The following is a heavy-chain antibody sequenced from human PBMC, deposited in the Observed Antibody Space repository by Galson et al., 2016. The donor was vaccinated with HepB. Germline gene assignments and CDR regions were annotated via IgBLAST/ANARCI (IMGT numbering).Heavy chain of an antibody. CDR1: GFTFSSYW. V-gene: IGHV3-7*03. Sequence: SLRLSCAASGFTFSSYWMSWVRQAPGKGLEWVANIKQDGSEKYYVDSVKGRFTISRDNAKNSLYVQMSSLRAEDTAVYYCARVRGHYGMDVWGQGTTVTVSS. CDR3: ARVRGHYGMDV. CDR2: IKQDGSEK. J-gene: IGHJ6*02.